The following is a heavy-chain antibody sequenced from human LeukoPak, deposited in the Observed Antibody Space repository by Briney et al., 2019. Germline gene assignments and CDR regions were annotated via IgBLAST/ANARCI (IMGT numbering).Heavy chain of an antibody. CDR2: IYYSGST. Sequence: SETLSLTCTVSGGSISNYYWGWIRQPPGKGLEWIGSIYYSGSTYYNPSLKSRVTISVDTSKNQFSLKLSSVTAADTAVYYCARGLVQLWLHAGEYYFDYWGQGTLVTVSS. J-gene: IGHJ4*02. CDR1: GGSISNYY. CDR3: ARGLVQLWLHAGEYYFDY. V-gene: IGHV4-39*07. D-gene: IGHD5-18*01.